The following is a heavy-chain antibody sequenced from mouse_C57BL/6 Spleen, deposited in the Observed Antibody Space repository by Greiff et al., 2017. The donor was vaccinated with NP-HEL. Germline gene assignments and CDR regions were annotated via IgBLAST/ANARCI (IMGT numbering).Heavy chain of an antibody. J-gene: IGHJ4*01. Sequence: VQLQQSGPELVKPGASVKIPCKASGYTFTDYNMDWVKQSHGKSLEWIGDINPNNGGTIYNQKFKGKATLTVDKSSSTAYMELRSLTSEDTAVYYCARSAPGGYYAMDYWGQGTSVTVSS. CDR2: INPNNGGT. V-gene: IGHV1-18*01. CDR3: ARSAPGGYYAMDY. CDR1: GYTFTDYN. D-gene: IGHD3-1*01.